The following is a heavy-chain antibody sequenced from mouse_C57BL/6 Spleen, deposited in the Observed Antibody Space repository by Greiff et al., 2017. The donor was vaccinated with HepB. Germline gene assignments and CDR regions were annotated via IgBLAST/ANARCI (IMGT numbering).Heavy chain of an antibody. CDR2: IDPETGGT. CDR3: TRGIYYGSLYYFDY. J-gene: IGHJ2*01. V-gene: IGHV1-15*01. D-gene: IGHD1-1*01. CDR1: GYTFTDYE. Sequence: QVQLQQSGAELVRPGASVTLSCKASGYTFTDYEMHWVKQTPVHGLEWIGAIDPETGGTAYNQKFKGKAILTADKSSSTAYMELRSLTSEDSAVYYCTRGIYYGSLYYFDYWGQGTTLTVSS.